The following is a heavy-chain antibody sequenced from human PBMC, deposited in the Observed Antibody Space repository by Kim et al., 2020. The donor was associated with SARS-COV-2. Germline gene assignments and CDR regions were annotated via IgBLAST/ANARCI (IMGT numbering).Heavy chain of an antibody. CDR3: AREAAAATNYYYGMDV. D-gene: IGHD6-13*01. V-gene: IGHV1-69*01. Sequence: KFQGRVTITADESTSTAYMELSSLRSEDTAVYYCAREAAAATNYYYGMDVWGQGTTVTVSS. J-gene: IGHJ6*02.